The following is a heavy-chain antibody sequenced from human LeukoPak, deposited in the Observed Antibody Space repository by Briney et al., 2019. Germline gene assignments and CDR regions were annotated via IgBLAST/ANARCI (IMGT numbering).Heavy chain of an antibody. J-gene: IGHJ4*02. V-gene: IGHV4-38-2*02. CDR3: ATYYDSSGYFDY. CDR1: GYSISSGYY. D-gene: IGHD3-22*01. Sequence: SETLSLTCTVSGYSISSGYYWGWIRQPPGKGLEWIGSIYHSGSTYYNPSLESRVTISVDTSKNQFSLKLSSVTAADTAAYYCATYYDSSGYFDYWGQGTLVTVSS. CDR2: IYHSGST.